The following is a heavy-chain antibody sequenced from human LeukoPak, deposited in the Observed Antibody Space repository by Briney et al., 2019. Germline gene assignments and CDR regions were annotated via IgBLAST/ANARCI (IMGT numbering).Heavy chain of an antibody. CDR2: ISSSSSTI. Sequence: TGGSLRLSCAASGFNFSSYWMHWVRQAPGKGLEWVSYISSSSSTIYYADSVKGRFTISRDNAKNSLYLQMNSLRAEDTAVYYCARDLHSYGYWGQGTLVTVSS. D-gene: IGHD5-18*01. V-gene: IGHV3-48*01. CDR1: GFNFSSYW. CDR3: ARDLHSYGY. J-gene: IGHJ4*02.